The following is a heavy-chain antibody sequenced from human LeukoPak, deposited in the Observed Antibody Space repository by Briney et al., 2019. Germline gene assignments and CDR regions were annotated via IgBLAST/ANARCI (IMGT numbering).Heavy chain of an antibody. V-gene: IGHV1-46*01. D-gene: IGHD6-13*01. CDR2: INPSGGST. CDR3: ARDRGMGGSSWYLSTFDY. Sequence: ASVKVSCKASGYTFTSYYMHWVRQAPGQGLEWMGIINPSGGSTSYAQKFQGRVAMTRDTSTSTVYMELSSLRSEDTAVYYCARDRGMGGSSWYLSTFDYWGQGTLVTVSS. J-gene: IGHJ4*02. CDR1: GYTFTSYY.